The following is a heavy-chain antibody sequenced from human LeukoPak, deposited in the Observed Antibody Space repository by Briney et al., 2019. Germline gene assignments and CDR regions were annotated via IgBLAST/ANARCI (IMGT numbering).Heavy chain of an antibody. CDR3: ARGQYQPRYYMDV. J-gene: IGHJ6*03. V-gene: IGHV3-30-3*01. Sequence: GGSLRLSCAASGFTFSSYAMHWVRQAPGKGLEWVAVISYDGSNKYYADSVKGRFTISRDNAKNSLYLQMNSLRAEDTAVYYCARGQYQPRYYMDVWGKGTTVTVSS. CDR1: GFTFSSYA. D-gene: IGHD2-2*01. CDR2: ISYDGSNK.